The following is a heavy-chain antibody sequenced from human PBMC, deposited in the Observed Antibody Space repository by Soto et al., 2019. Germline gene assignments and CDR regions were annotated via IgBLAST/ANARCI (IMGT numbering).Heavy chain of an antibody. J-gene: IGHJ4*02. CDR2: ISCNSVSI. CDR1: GFTFDDYT. Sequence: PGGSLRLSCAASGFTFDDYTMHWVRQAPGKGLEWVSGISCNSVSIGYADSVKGRFTISRDNAKNSLYQQMNSLRTEDTALYYFTKETGRSWYGALANWGEGITVTVS. D-gene: IGHD6-13*01. V-gene: IGHV3-9*01. CDR3: TKETGRSWYGALAN.